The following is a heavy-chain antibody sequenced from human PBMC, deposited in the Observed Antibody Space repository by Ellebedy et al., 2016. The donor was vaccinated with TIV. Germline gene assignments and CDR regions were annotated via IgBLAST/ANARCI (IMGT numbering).Heavy chain of an antibody. CDR3: ATTSGYGTGWFGRNDH. CDR2: ITGGGDTT. J-gene: IGHJ4*02. V-gene: IGHV3-23*01. CDR1: GFTFNNYG. Sequence: PGGSLRLSCAASGFTFNNYGMAWVRQAPGKGLEWLSGITGGGDTTSYAGSVKGRFSISSDNSESTLYLQMNNLRVEDTAVYYCATTSGYGTGWFGRNDHWGQGTLVTVSS. D-gene: IGHD6-19*01.